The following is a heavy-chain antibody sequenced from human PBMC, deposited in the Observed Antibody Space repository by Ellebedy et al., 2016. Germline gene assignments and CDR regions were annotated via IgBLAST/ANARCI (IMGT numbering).Heavy chain of an antibody. CDR1: GGSISSYY. CDR3: ARAAQVGFSGFNWFDP. CDR2: IYYSGST. J-gene: IGHJ5*02. V-gene: IGHV4-59*01. D-gene: IGHD1-26*01. Sequence: SETLSLXXTVSGGSISSYYWNWIRQPPGKGLEWIGYIYYSGSTNYNPSLKSRVTISVDTSKNQFSLKLSSVTAADTAVYYCARAAQVGFSGFNWFDPWGQGTLVTVSS.